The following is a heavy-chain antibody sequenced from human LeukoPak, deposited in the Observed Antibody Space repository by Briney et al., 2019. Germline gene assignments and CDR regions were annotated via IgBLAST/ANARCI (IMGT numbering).Heavy chain of an antibody. Sequence: GGSLRLSCAASGFTFSSYALSWVRQAPGKGLEWVSYISSSSSTIYYADSVKGRFTISRDNAKNSLYLQMNSLRAEDTAVYYCARDRNTDFWSGYYTNYFDYWGQGTLVTVSS. J-gene: IGHJ4*02. V-gene: IGHV3-48*01. CDR1: GFTFSSYA. CDR3: ARDRNTDFWSGYYTNYFDY. D-gene: IGHD3-3*01. CDR2: ISSSSSTI.